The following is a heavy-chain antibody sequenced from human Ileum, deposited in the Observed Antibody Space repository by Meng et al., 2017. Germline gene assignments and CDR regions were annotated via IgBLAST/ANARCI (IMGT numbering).Heavy chain of an antibody. CDR3: ARLEPSGRSWYYDILTGYSENAFDI. CDR2: IYPGDSDT. J-gene: IGHJ3*02. Sequence: GGSLRLSCKGSGYSFTSYWIGWVRQMPGKGLEWMGIIYPGDSDTRYSPSFQGQVTISADKSISTAYLQWSSLKASDTAMYYCARLEPSGRSWYYDILTGYSENAFDIWGQGTMVTVSS. CDR1: GYSFTSYW. D-gene: IGHD3-9*01. V-gene: IGHV5-51*01.